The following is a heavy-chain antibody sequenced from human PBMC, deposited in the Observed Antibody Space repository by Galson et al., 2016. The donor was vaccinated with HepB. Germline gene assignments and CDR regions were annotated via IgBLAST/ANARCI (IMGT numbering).Heavy chain of an antibody. J-gene: IGHJ4*02. CDR3: AREIGGTSHFDS. CDR2: INPSDATS. V-gene: IGHV1-46*01. D-gene: IGHD1-7*01. CDR1: GDTFSNHY. Sequence: SVKVSCKASGDTFSNHYLHSLHWVRQAPGQGLEWVGVINPSDATSHSAQRFQGRVTMTRDTSTGTLDMVRSSLRSADTAVYFGAREIGGTSHFDSWGQGTLVTVSS.